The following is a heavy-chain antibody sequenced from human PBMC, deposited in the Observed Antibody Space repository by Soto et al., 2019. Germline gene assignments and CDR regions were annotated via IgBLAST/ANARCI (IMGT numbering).Heavy chain of an antibody. Sequence: GGSLRLSCAASGFTFSSYWMSWVRQAPGKGLEWVANIKQDGSEKYYVDSVRGRFTISRDNAKNSLYLQMNSLRAEDAAVYYCARHYCSGGTCLFGPWGQGTLVTVSS. CDR3: ARHYCSGGTCLFGP. D-gene: IGHD2-15*01. V-gene: IGHV3-7*01. CDR2: IKQDGSEK. J-gene: IGHJ5*02. CDR1: GFTFSSYW.